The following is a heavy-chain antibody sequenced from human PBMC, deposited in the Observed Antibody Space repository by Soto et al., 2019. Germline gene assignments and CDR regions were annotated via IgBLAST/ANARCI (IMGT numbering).Heavy chain of an antibody. CDR2: VYWHDDK. D-gene: IGHD1-1*01. CDR3: VRLMSTDTTGYFDY. Sequence: QITLKHSGPTLVKPTQTLTLTCTVSGISLTTPGLGVGWIRQPPGKALEWLTLVYWHDDKRYSSSLRDRLTIARDTSNNQVVLSMTNMDPEDSATYYCVRLMSTDTTGYFDYWGQGILVTVSS. V-gene: IGHV2-5*01. CDR1: GISLTTPGLG. J-gene: IGHJ4*02.